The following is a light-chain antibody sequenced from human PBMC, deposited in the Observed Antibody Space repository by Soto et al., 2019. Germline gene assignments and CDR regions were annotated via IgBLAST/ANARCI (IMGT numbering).Light chain of an antibody. CDR2: TNN. CDR3: AAWHDSLSGVI. Sequence: QSVLTQPPSASGTPGQRVTISCSGSRPSIGSNHVYWYQQLPGMAPKLLIYTNNQRPSGVPDRFSASKSGTSASLAISGLRSEDEADYYGAAWHDSLSGVIFGGGTKLTGL. V-gene: IGLV1-47*02. J-gene: IGLJ2*01. CDR1: RPSIGSNH.